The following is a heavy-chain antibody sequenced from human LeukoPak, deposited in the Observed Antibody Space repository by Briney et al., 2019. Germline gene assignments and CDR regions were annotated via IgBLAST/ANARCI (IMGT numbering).Heavy chain of an antibody. D-gene: IGHD2-15*01. Sequence: GASVKVSCKASGGTFSSYAISWVRQAPGQGLEWMGRIIPIFGTANCAQKFQGRVTITTDESTSTAYMELSSLRSEDTAVYYCARGPDAYCSGGSCYVSNWFDPWGQGTLVTVSS. J-gene: IGHJ5*02. CDR3: ARGPDAYCSGGSCYVSNWFDP. CDR1: GGTFSSYA. CDR2: IIPIFGTA. V-gene: IGHV1-69*05.